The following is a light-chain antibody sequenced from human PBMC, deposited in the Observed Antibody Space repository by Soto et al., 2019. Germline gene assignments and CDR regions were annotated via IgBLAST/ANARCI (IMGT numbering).Light chain of an antibody. J-gene: IGKJ4*01. Sequence: EIVMTQSPATLSVSPRERATLSCRASQSVGNNFAWYQQKPGQAPRLLIYGVSIRATGVPSRFIGSGSGTEFTLAISSQQSEDFAVYYCQQDSTWPLTFGGGTKVDIK. CDR3: QQDSTWPLT. CDR1: QSVGNN. V-gene: IGKV3-15*01. CDR2: GVS.